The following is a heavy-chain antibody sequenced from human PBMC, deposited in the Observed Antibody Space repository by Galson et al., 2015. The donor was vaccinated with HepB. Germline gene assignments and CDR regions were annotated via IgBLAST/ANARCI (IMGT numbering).Heavy chain of an antibody. Sequence: LTCAVSGGSISSSNWWSWVRQPPGQGLEWIGEIYHSWSTNYNPSLKSRVTISVDKSKNQFSLKLSSVTAAGTAVYYCARAERNFGVELHNWGQGTLVTVSS. D-gene: IGHD3-3*02. CDR3: ARAERNFGVELHN. V-gene: IGHV4-4*02. CDR1: GGSISSSNW. CDR2: IYHSWST. J-gene: IGHJ4*02.